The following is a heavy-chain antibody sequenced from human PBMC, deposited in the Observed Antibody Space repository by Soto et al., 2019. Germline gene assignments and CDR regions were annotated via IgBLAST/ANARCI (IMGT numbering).Heavy chain of an antibody. Sequence: QVQLQESGPGLVKPSETLSLTCTVSGGSISSYYWSWIRQPPGKGLEWIGYIYYSGSTNYNPSLKSRVTISVDTSKNQFSLMLSSVTAADTAVYYGASRYGYSFDYWGQGTLVTVSS. CDR2: IYYSGST. CDR3: ASRYGYSFDY. CDR1: GGSISSYY. J-gene: IGHJ4*02. V-gene: IGHV4-59*08. D-gene: IGHD1-1*01.